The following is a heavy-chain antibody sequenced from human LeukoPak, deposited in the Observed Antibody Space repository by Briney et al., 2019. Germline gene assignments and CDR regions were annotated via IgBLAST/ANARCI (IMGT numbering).Heavy chain of an antibody. V-gene: IGHV1-2*02. J-gene: IGHJ6*03. CDR1: GYTFTGYY. Sequence: GASVKVSCKASGYTFTGYYMHWVRQAPGQGLEWMGWINPNSGGTNYAQKFQGRVTMTRDTSISTAYMELSRLRSDDTAVYYCARGIDETHYYYYMDVWGKGTTVTVSS. CDR2: INPNSGGT. CDR3: ARGIDETHYYYYMDV.